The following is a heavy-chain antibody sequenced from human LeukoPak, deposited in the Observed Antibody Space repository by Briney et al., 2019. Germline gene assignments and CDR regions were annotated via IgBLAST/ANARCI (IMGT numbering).Heavy chain of an antibody. D-gene: IGHD3-22*01. Sequence: GGSLRLSCAASGFTFSSYGMHWVRQAPGKGLEWVAFIRDDGSNKYYADSVKGRFTISRDNSQNTRYLQMYSLRAEDTAVYYCLLSSGYYWGQGTLVTVSS. CDR3: LLSSGYY. J-gene: IGHJ4*02. CDR2: IRDDGSNK. V-gene: IGHV3-30*02. CDR1: GFTFSSYG.